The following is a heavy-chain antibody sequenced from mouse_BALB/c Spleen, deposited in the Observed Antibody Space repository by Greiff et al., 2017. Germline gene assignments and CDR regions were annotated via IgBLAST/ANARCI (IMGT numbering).Heavy chain of an antibody. CDR1: GFSLTSYG. V-gene: IGHV2-9*02. J-gene: IGHJ3*01. CDR2: ICAGGST. Sequence: QVQLKESGPGLVAPSQSLSITCTVSGFSLTSYGVHWVRQPPGKGLEWLGVICAGGSTNYNSALMSRLSISKDNSKSQVFLKMNSLQTDDTAMYYCDNYGNYGFAYWGQGTLVTVSA. D-gene: IGHD2-1*01. CDR3: DNYGNYGFAY.